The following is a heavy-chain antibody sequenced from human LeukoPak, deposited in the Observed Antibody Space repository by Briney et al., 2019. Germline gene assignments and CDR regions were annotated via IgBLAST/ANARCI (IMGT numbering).Heavy chain of an antibody. D-gene: IGHD3-10*01. J-gene: IGHJ6*02. V-gene: IGHV3-30-3*01. CDR3: ARIGGPGYYYYGMDV. CDR2: ISYDGSNK. CDR1: GFTFSSYA. Sequence: GGSLRLSCAASGFTFSSYAMHWVRQAPGKGLEWVAVISYDGSNKYYADSVKGRFTISRDNSKNTLYLQMNSLRAEDTAVYYCARIGGPGYYYYGMDVWGQGTTVTVSS.